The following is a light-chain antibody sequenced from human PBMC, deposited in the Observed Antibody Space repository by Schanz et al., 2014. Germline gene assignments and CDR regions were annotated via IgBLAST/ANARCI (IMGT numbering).Light chain of an antibody. CDR3: QQSNTVPRT. CDR1: QSISTL. V-gene: IGKV1-39*01. J-gene: IGKJ4*01. Sequence: IQLTQSPSSLSASVRDRVTITCRASQSISTLLAWYQQKPGKAPNLLVYSASNLQSGVPSRFGGSGSGTDFTLTISNLQPEDFATYYCQQSNTVPRTFGGGTKVEIK. CDR2: SAS.